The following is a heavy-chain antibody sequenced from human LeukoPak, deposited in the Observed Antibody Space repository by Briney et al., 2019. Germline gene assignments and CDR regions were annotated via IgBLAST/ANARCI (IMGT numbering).Heavy chain of an antibody. D-gene: IGHD5-18*01. CDR1: GGSISSGSYY. J-gene: IGHJ5*02. CDR3: ARDRPVDTAMDRGRPYNWFDP. CDR2: IYTSGST. Sequence: SETLSLTCSVSGGSISSGSYYWSWIRQPAGKGLEWIGRIYTSGSTNYNPPLKSRVTISVDTSKNQFSLKLSSVTAADTAVYYCARDRPVDTAMDRGRPYNWFDPWGQGTLVTVSS. V-gene: IGHV4-61*02.